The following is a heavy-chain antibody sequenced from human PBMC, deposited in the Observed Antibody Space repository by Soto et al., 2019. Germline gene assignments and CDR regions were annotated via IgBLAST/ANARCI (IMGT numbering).Heavy chain of an antibody. D-gene: IGHD2-15*01. CDR3: AKDQYTDCSGRSCYLNIDY. V-gene: IGHV3-23*01. Sequence: PGGSLRLSWAASGFSFDTFAKSWVRQAPGKGLEWVSGISANGRSTYYPDSVKGRFTISRDNSKNTLYLQVNSVRAEDTAIYYCAKDQYTDCSGRSCYLNIDYWGQGTPVTVSS. J-gene: IGHJ4*02. CDR2: ISANGRST. CDR1: GFSFDTFA.